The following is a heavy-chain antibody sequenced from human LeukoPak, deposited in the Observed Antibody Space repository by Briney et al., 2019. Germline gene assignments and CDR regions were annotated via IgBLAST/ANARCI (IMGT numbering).Heavy chain of an antibody. D-gene: IGHD1-26*01. CDR3: WRDVRSGSYRGEFDY. V-gene: IGHV3-21*01. Sequence: PGGTLRLSCAASGFTFSSSSMNWVRQAPGQGQEWVSSISRSSSYINYANPVKSRFTISRVNAKSSLFLQMNSPRIEDTAAFYCWRDVRSGSYRGEFDYWGEGALVTVS. J-gene: IGHJ4*02. CDR1: GFTFSSSS. CDR2: ISRSSSYI.